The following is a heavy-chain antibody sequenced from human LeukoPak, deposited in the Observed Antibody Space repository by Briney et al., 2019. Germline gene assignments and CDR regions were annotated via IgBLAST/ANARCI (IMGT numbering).Heavy chain of an antibody. Sequence: PGGSLRLSCAASGFTFDDYAMHWVRQAPGKGLEWVSLISWDGDSTYYADSVKGRFTISRDNSKNSLYLQMNSLRAEDTAVYYCAKVRWDNSGWYYLDYWGQETLVTVSS. J-gene: IGHJ4*02. D-gene: IGHD6-19*01. CDR2: ISWDGDST. CDR3: AKVRWDNSGWYYLDY. CDR1: GFTFDDYA. V-gene: IGHV3-43D*03.